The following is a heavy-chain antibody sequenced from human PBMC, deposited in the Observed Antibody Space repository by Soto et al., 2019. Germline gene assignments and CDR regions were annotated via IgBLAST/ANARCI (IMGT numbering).Heavy chain of an antibody. D-gene: IGHD2-15*01. V-gene: IGHV4-39*01. Sequence: SETLSLTCTVSGGSISSSSYYWGWIRQPPGKGLEWIGSIYYSGSTYYNPSLKSRVTISVDTSKNQFSLKLSSVTAADPAVDYCARKEGRKLKWLDPWYQGCLGTVSS. CDR3: ARKEGRKLKWLDP. J-gene: IGHJ5*02. CDR2: IYYSGST. CDR1: GGSISSSSYY.